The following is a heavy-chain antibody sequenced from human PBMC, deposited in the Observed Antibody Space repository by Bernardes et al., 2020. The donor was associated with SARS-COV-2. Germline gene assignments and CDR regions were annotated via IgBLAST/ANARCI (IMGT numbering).Heavy chain of an antibody. J-gene: IGHJ3*02. V-gene: IGHV4-59*01. CDR2: IYYSGST. CDR3: ARAIHVGLVVPIPPHAFDI. Sequence: SETLSLTCTVSGSSISGYYWSWIRQPPGKGLEWIGYIYYSGSTNYNPSLKSRVTISVDTSKNQFSLKVNSVTAADTAVYYCARAIHVGLVVPIPPHAFDIWGQGTMGTVSS. D-gene: IGHD2-2*01. CDR1: GSSISGYY.